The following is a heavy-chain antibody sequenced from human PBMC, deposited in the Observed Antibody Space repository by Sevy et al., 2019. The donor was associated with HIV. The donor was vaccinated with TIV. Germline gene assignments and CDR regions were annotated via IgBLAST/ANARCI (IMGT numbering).Heavy chain of an antibody. Sequence: GGSLRLSCAASGFTFSSYAMSWVRQAPGKGLEWVSAISGSGGSTYYADSVKGRFTISRDNSKNTLYLQMNSLRAEDTAVYYCAKASGPDYDSSGYTWGQGTLVTVSS. V-gene: IGHV3-23*01. D-gene: IGHD3-22*01. J-gene: IGHJ4*02. CDR2: ISGSGGST. CDR1: GFTFSSYA. CDR3: AKASGPDYDSSGYT.